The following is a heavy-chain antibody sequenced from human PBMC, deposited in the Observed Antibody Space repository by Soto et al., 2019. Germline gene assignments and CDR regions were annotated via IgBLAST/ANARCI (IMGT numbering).Heavy chain of an antibody. D-gene: IGHD5-18*01. Sequence: ASVKVSCKASGYTFTGYYMHWVRQAPGQGLEWMGWINPNSGGTNYEQKFQGRVTMTRDTSISTAYMELSRLRSDDTAVYYCARAPTRGYSYGFGYWGQGTLVTVSS. CDR1: GYTFTGYY. CDR2: INPNSGGT. V-gene: IGHV1-2*02. CDR3: ARAPTRGYSYGFGY. J-gene: IGHJ4*02.